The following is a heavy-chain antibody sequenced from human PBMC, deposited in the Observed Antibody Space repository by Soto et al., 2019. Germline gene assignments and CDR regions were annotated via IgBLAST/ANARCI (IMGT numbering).Heavy chain of an antibody. Sequence: ASVEVSCKASGYTFTSYDINWVRQATGQGLEXMGXXNXXSXXXXXAXXXQGRVTMTRNTSISTAYMELSSLRSEDTAVYYCAREIAVAGTNNDYWGQGTLVTVSS. V-gene: IGHV1-8*01. CDR3: AREIAVAGTNNDY. J-gene: IGHJ4*02. CDR2: XNXXSXXX. D-gene: IGHD6-19*01. CDR1: GYTFTSYD.